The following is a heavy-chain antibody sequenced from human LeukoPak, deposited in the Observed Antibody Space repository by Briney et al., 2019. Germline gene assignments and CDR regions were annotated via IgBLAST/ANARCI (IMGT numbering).Heavy chain of an antibody. V-gene: IGHV7-4-1*02. D-gene: IGHD3-16*02. Sequence: ASVKVSCKASGYSFSNYALNWVRQAPGQGLEFMGWIHPSAGNPSYAQGFSGRFVFSLDTSVTTTYLQISDLKAEDTAVYFCARALDSLGGLSLPDYWGQGTLVTVSS. CDR3: ARALDSLGGLSLPDY. J-gene: IGHJ4*02. CDR2: IHPSAGNP. CDR1: GYSFSNYA.